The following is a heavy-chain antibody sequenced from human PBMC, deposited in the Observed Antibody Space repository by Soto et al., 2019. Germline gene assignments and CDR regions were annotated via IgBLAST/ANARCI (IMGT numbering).Heavy chain of an antibody. D-gene: IGHD5-18*01. CDR3: ARGATASNWFDP. CDR2: INHSGST. Sequence: SQTLSLTCAVYGGSFSGYYWSWIRQPPGKGLEWIGEINHSGSTNYNPSLKSRVTISVDTSKNQFSLKLSSVTAADTAVYYCARGATASNWFDPWGQGTLVTVSS. CDR1: GGSFSGYY. J-gene: IGHJ5*02. V-gene: IGHV4-34*01.